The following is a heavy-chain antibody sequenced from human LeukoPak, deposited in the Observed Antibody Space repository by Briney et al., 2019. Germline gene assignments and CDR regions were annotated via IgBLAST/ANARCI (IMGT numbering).Heavy chain of an antibody. CDR2: INPKSGRT. CDR1: GYTFTSSD. J-gene: IGHJ4*02. CDR3: ARGRSGLAAAGTYDS. V-gene: IGHV1-8*01. D-gene: IGHD6-13*01. Sequence: GASVKVSCKASGYTFTSSDINWVRQATGQGLEWMGWINPKSGRTGYAKKFQARVSMTMNTSITTAYMEVSSLRFADTAVYYCARGRSGLAAAGTYDSWGQGTLITVSS.